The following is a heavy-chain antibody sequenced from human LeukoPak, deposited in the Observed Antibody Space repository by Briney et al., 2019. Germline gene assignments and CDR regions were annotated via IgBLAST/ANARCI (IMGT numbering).Heavy chain of an antibody. V-gene: IGHV5-51*01. CDR3: ARHMLVGAPVHFQH. CDR1: GYSFTNYW. J-gene: IGHJ1*01. D-gene: IGHD1-26*01. CDR2: IYPGDSDT. Sequence: GESLKISCKGSGYSFTNYWIGWVRQMPGKGLEWMGVIYPGDSDTRSSPSFQGQVAISADKSITTAYLQWSSLKASDTAMYYCARHMLVGAPVHFQHWGQGSLVTVSS.